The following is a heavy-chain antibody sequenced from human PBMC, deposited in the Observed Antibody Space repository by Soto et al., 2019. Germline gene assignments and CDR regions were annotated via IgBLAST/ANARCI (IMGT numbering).Heavy chain of an antibody. Sequence: QVQVVESGGGVVQPGRSLRLSCATSGFTFSNYGMHWVRQAPGKGLEWVAVIWHDGKNKYYADSVKGRFTISRDNWKNLRFLQMDSRRAEETVWYHLGRVPGNAEAIDYWGRGTLFT. J-gene: IGHJ4*02. D-gene: IGHD1-1*01. CDR1: GFTFSNYG. CDR3: GRVPGNAEAIDY. V-gene: IGHV3-33*01. CDR2: IWHDGKNK.